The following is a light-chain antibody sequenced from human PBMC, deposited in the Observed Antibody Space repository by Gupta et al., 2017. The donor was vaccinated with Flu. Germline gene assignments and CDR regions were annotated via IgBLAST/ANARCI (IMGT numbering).Light chain of an antibody. J-gene: IGLJ3*02. Sequence: QSVLSQLPSVSGAPGLWASISRTLSSSSIGAGYDVHWYQQFPGTPPQLLIYANDNRPSGAPDRFAATESGTSASLAIAVHQAEGEALYYSQYFDISLTAWVFGGGTRLTVL. CDR3: QYFDISLTAWV. V-gene: IGLV1-40*01. CDR1: SSSIGAGYD. CDR2: AND.